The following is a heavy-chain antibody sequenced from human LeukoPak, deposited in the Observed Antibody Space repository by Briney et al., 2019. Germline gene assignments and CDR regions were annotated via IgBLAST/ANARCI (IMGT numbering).Heavy chain of an antibody. J-gene: IGHJ6*02. D-gene: IGHD6-19*01. CDR3: ARVGAGYSSGWYLGNYYYGMDV. CDR1: GGSISSYY. Sequence: PSETLSLTCTVSGGSISSYYWSWIRQPPGKGLEWIGYIYYSGSTNYNPSLKSRVTISVDTSKNQFSLKLSSVTAADTAVYYCARVGAGYSSGWYLGNYYYGMDVWGQGTTVTVSS. V-gene: IGHV4-59*01. CDR2: IYYSGST.